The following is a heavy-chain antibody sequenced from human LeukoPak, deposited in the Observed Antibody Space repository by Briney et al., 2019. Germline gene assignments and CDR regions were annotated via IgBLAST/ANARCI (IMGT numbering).Heavy chain of an antibody. D-gene: IGHD2-2*01. CDR3: AKDVVVVPAAIPDAFDI. CDR1: GFTVSSNY. Sequence: PGGSLRLSCAASGFTVSSNYMSWVRQAPGKGLEWVSVIYSGGSTYYADSVKGRFTISRDNSKNTLYLQMNSLRAEDTAVYYCAKDVVVVPAAIPDAFDIWGQGTMVTVSS. CDR2: IYSGGST. V-gene: IGHV3-53*01. J-gene: IGHJ3*02.